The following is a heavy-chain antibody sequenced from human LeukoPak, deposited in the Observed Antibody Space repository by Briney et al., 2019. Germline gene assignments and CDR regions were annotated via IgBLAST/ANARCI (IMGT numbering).Heavy chain of an antibody. J-gene: IGHJ4*02. CDR3: ASGSVDFCSSTSCPVCYFDY. Sequence: SETLSLTCTVSGGSISSGDYYWSWIRQPPGTGLEWIGYIYYSGSTYYNPSLKSRVTISVDTSKNQFSLKLSSVTAADTAVYYCASGSVDFCSSTSCPVCYFDYWGQGTLVTVSS. D-gene: IGHD2-2*01. CDR2: IYYSGST. V-gene: IGHV4-30-4*01. CDR1: GGSISSGDYY.